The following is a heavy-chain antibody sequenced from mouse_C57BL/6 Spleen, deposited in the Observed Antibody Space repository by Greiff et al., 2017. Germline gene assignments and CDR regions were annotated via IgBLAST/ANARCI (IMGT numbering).Heavy chain of an antibody. CDR1: GFTFNTYA. D-gene: IGHD1-3*01. J-gene: IGHJ1*03. CDR3: VRERIYRNYWYFDV. CDR2: IRSKSSNYAT. V-gene: IGHV10-3*01. Sequence: EVQGVESGGGLVQPKGSLKLSCAASGFTFNTYAMHWVRQAPGKGLEWVARIRSKSSNYATYYADSVKDRFTISRDDSQSMLYLQMNNLKTEDTAMYYCVRERIYRNYWYFDVWGTGTTVTVSS.